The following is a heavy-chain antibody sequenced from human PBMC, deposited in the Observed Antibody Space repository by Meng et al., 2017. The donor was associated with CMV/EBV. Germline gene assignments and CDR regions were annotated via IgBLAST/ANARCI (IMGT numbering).Heavy chain of an antibody. Sequence: SLKISCAASGFTFNDYAMCWVRQAPGKGLEWVSGISWNSGSIGYADSVKGRFTISRDNSKNTLYLQMNSLRAEDTAVYYSARCLRLGKYQLLRGASGDYWGQGTLVTVSS. V-gene: IGHV3-9*01. D-gene: IGHD2-2*01. CDR2: ISWNSGSI. CDR3: ARCLRLGKYQLLRGASGDY. CDR1: GFTFNDYA. J-gene: IGHJ4*02.